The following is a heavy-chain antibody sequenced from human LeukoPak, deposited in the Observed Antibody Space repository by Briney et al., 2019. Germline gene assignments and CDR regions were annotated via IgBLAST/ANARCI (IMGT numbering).Heavy chain of an antibody. CDR3: AKDRGTVFLNYFDP. J-gene: IGHJ5*02. CDR2: ITGSGGTT. Sequence: GGSLRLSCAASGFTFRNYAMNWVRQAPGNGLEWVAVITGSGGTTYYADSVKGRFTISRDNSKNTLYLEMNSLRAEDTAVYYCAKDRGTVFLNYFDPWGQGTPVTVSS. CDR1: GFTFRNYA. V-gene: IGHV3-23*01. D-gene: IGHD1-7*01.